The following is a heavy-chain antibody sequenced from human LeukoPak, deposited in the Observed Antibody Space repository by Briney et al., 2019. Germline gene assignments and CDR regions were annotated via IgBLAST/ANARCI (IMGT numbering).Heavy chain of an antibody. J-gene: IGHJ3*01. Sequence: GGSLRLSCAASEFTFITYNMHWVRQAPGKGLEWVSSIGGGSNYIYYADSLKGRFTISRDNAKNSLYLQMNSLRADDTAVYYCAREMAATYDAFDVWGQGTMVTVSS. V-gene: IGHV3-21*01. CDR1: EFTFITYN. CDR2: IGGGSNYI. D-gene: IGHD5-24*01. CDR3: AREMAATYDAFDV.